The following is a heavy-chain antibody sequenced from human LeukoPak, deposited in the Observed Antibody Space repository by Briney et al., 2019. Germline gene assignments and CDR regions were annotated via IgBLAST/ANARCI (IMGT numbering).Heavy chain of an antibody. CDR3: AQWGDFDVLTGYYVPDF. CDR2: ITGSDGNT. CDR1: GFTFSNYA. D-gene: IGHD3-9*01. J-gene: IGHJ4*02. V-gene: IGHV3-23*01. Sequence: PGGSLRLSCAASGFTFSNYAMSWVRQAPGKGLEWVSAITGSDGNTYYADPVKGRFTISRDNSKNTLYPQMNSLRAEDTAVYYCAQWGDFDVLTGYYVPDFWGQGTLVTVSS.